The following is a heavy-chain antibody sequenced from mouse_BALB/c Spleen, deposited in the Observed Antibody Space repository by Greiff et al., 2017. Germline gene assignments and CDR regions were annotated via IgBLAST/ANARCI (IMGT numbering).Heavy chain of an antibody. J-gene: IGHJ3*01. D-gene: IGHD1-1*02. CDR2: ILPGSGST. V-gene: IGHV1-9*01. Sequence: QVQLQQSGAELMKPGASVKISCKATGYTFSSYWIECVKQRPGHGLEWIGEILPGSGSTNYNEKFKGKATFTADTSSNTAYMQLSSLTSEDSAVYYCARGGVEAWFAYWGQGTLVTVSA. CDR3: ARGGVEAWFAY. CDR1: GYTFSSYW.